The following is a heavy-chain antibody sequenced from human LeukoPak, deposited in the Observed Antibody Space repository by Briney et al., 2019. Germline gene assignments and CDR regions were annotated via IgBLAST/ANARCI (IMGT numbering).Heavy chain of an antibody. J-gene: IGHJ6*03. CDR2: IYSGGST. Sequence: GGSLRLSCAASGFTVSSNYMSWVRQAPGKGLEWVSVIYSGGSTYYADSVKGRFTISRDNSKNTLYLQMNSLRAEDTAVYYCAREVAARPIYYYYYMDVWGKGTTVTASS. CDR3: AREVAARPIYYYYYMDV. V-gene: IGHV3-66*02. CDR1: GFTVSSNY. D-gene: IGHD6-6*01.